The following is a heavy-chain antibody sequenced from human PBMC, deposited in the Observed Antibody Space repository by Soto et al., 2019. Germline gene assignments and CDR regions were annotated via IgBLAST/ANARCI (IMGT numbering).Heavy chain of an antibody. CDR2: ISASSTYI. CDR3: SINFGDYGDYDK. D-gene: IGHD4-17*01. CDR1: GFTFSSYT. J-gene: IGHJ4*02. Sequence: EVQLVESGGGLVTPGGSLRLSCVASGFTFSSYTMDWVRQAPGKGLVWVSSISASSTYIYYTDSLRGRFSISRDNAKNSLYLHMNSLRAEDTAVYYCSINFGDYGDYDKWGQGTLVTVSS. V-gene: IGHV3-21*02.